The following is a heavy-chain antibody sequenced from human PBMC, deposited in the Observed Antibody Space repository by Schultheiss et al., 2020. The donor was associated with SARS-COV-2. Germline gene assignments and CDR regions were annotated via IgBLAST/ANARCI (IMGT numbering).Heavy chain of an antibody. V-gene: IGHV4-30-4*01. CDR2: IDYSGRI. CDR3: ARRGDYGDYVDY. D-gene: IGHD4-17*01. J-gene: IGHJ4*02. CDR1: GGSIRSGESY. Sequence: SQTLSLTCTVSGGSIRSGESYWSWIRQSPGKGLEWIGYIDYSGRIFYNPSLKSRVTISVDKSKNDVSLEMTSVTPADTAVYYCARRGDYGDYVDYWGQGTLVTVSS.